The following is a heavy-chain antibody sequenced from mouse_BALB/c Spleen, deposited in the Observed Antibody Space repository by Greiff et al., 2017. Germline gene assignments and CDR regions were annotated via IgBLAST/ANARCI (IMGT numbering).Heavy chain of an antibody. V-gene: IGHV2-6-7*01. J-gene: IGHJ4*01. CDR3: ARERGYYYYGSSYAMDY. Sequence: VNVVESGPGLVAPSQSLSITCTVSGFSLTGYGVNWVRQPPGKGLEWLGMIWGDGSTDYNSALKSRLSISKDNSKSQVFLKMNSLQTDDTARYYCARERGYYYYGSSYAMDYWGQGTSGTVSS. D-gene: IGHD1-1*01. CDR1: GFSLTGYG. CDR2: IWGDGST.